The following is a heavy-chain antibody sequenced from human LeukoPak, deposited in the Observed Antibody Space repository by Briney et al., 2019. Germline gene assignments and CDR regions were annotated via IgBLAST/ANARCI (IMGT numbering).Heavy chain of an antibody. CDR3: GRQRDSGFDFGS. D-gene: IGHD5-12*01. Sequence: GESLKISCMGSGYSFTNYWIGWVRQVPGSGLEWMGVIYPSDSDTRYSPSFQGQVTISADKSIDTAYLQWSSLKASDTAMYYCGRQRDSGFDFGSWGQGTLVTVSS. V-gene: IGHV5-51*01. CDR2: IYPSDSDT. CDR1: GYSFTNYW. J-gene: IGHJ4*02.